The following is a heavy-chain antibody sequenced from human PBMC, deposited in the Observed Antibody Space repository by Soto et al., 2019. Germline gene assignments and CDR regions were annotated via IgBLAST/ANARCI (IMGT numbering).Heavy chain of an antibody. Sequence: PGESLKISCAASGFIFRSYGMHWVRQAPGKGLEWVAMIWYDGSKKYYADSVKGRFTISRDNSKNALFLEVNTLRADDTAVYYCARDGSGPQVRYFDLWGRGTLVTVSS. CDR2: IWYDGSKK. J-gene: IGHJ2*01. CDR1: GFIFRSYG. V-gene: IGHV3-33*01. CDR3: ARDGSGPQVRYFDL. D-gene: IGHD3-3*01.